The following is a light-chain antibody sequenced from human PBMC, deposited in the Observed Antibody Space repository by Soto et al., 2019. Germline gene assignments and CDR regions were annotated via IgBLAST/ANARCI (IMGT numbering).Light chain of an antibody. CDR3: QQNYRTPLT. Sequence: DIQMTQSPSSLSASVGDRVTIACRASQSINIYLSWYQQEPGKAPKLLMYDASSLQSGVPSRFSGSESGTHFTLTISSLQREDFATYYCQQNYRTPLTFGGGTKVEIK. V-gene: IGKV1-39*01. CDR2: DAS. CDR1: QSINIY. J-gene: IGKJ4*01.